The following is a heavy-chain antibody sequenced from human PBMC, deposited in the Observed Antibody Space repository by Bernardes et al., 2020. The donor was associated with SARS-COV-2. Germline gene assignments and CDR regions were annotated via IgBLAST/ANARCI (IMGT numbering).Heavy chain of an antibody. Sequence: VWSLSLSFAASGFTFSSYGMHWVRQAPGKGLEWVAVISYDGSNKYYADSVKGRFTISRDNSKNTLYLQMNSLRAEDTAVYYCAKTLSGYYSSWFDPWGQGTKVTVSP. V-gene: IGHV3-30*18. D-gene: IGHD3-22*01. CDR1: GFTFSSYG. J-gene: IGHJ5*01. CDR2: ISYDGSNK. CDR3: AKTLSGYYSSWFDP.